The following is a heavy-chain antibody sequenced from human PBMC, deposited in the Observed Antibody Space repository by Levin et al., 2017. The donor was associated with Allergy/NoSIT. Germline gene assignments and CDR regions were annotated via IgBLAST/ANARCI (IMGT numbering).Heavy chain of an antibody. CDR2: LSGTGGTT. J-gene: IGHJ4*02. V-gene: IGHV3-23*01. CDR1: GFTFSNYA. CDR3: AKDFIGYCSGGTCYGPLDC. Sequence: GGSLRLSCAASGFTFSNYAMSWVRQAPGKGLECISTLSGTGGTTYYADSVKGRFTVSRDNSKNTLYLQMNSLGADDTAVYYCAKDFIGYCSGGTCYGPLDCWGQGTLVTVSS. D-gene: IGHD2-15*01.